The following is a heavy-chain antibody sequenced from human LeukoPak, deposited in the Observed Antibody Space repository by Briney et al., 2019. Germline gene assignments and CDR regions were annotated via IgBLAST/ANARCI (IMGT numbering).Heavy chain of an antibody. J-gene: IGHJ4*02. V-gene: IGHV3-9*01. CDR2: ISWNSGLI. CDR1: GFTFDEYA. D-gene: IGHD3/OR15-3a*01. CDR3: AKVGIFGLVTYYFDY. Sequence: GGSLRLSCAASGFTFDEYAMHWVRQAPGKGLEWVSGISWNSGLIDYADSVKGRFTISRDNAKNSLYLQMNSLKAEDTALYYCAKVGIFGLVTYYFDYWGQGTLVTVSS.